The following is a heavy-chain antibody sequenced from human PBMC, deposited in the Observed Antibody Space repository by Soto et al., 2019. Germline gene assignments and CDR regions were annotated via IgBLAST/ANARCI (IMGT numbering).Heavy chain of an antibody. CDR2: IYPGDHET. CDR1: GYALSNLC. Sequence: GECLTLSRQCSGYALSNLCIGWVRQSPGQGLEWMGIIYPGDHETRYSPSFLGKVTISADKSINTAYLQWSSLEASDSAFYFCARSPRSSPYFDVWGQGALVTVSS. J-gene: IGHJ4*02. CDR3: ARSPRSSPYFDV. V-gene: IGHV5-51*01. D-gene: IGHD6-13*01.